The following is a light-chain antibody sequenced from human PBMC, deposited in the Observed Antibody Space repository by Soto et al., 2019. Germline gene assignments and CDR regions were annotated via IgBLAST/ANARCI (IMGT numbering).Light chain of an antibody. J-gene: IGKJ2*01. CDR2: AAS. Sequence: DIQMTQSPSSLSASVGDRVTITCRASQSTSTYLSWFQQRPAKAPELLIYAASSLQGGVPSRFTGSGSRTDFTLSISSLQPEDFATYYCHQTYSTPYTFGQGTKLEIK. V-gene: IGKV1-39*01. CDR3: HQTYSTPYT. CDR1: QSTSTY.